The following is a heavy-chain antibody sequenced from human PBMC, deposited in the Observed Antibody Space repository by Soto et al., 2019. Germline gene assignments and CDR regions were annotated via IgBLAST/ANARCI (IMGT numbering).Heavy chain of an antibody. J-gene: IGHJ4*02. V-gene: IGHV1-2*02. CDR1: GYPLTAYF. CDR2: INAKGGGT. Sequence: GXSVKASCKTSGYPLTAYFMHWVRQAPGQGLEWMGWINAKGGGTNYAQKFQGRVSMTRDTSISTTYMELTSLRSDDTAVYYCARDIGANTVTPAVTPREYWGQGTLVPVSS. CDR3: ARDIGANTVTPAVTPREY. D-gene: IGHD4-4*01.